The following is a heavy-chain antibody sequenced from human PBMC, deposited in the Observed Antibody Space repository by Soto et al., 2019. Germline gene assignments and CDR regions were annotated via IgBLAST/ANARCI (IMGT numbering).Heavy chain of an antibody. D-gene: IGHD2-21*02. CDR2: IYYSGST. J-gene: IGHJ6*03. V-gene: IGHV4-59*01. Sequence: PSETLSLTCTVSGGSISSYYWSWIRQPPGKGLEWIGYIYYSGSTNYNPSLKSRVTISVDTSKNQFSLKLSSVTAADTAVYYCARETAMDSILPYYYYYMDVWGKGTTVTVSS. CDR3: ARETAMDSILPYYYYYMDV. CDR1: GGSISSYY.